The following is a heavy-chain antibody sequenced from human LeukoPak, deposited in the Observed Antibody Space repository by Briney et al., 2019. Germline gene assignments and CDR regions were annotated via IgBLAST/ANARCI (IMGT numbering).Heavy chain of an antibody. V-gene: IGHV3-48*01. D-gene: IGHD6-19*01. CDR1: GFTFSSYA. J-gene: IGHJ3*02. Sequence: PGGSLRLSCAASGFTFSSYAMSWVRQAPGKGLEWVSYISSSSSTIYYADSVKGRFTISRDNAKNSLYLQMNSLRAEDTAVYYCAREAGYSSGWYPDAFDIWGQGTMVTVSS. CDR3: AREAGYSSGWYPDAFDI. CDR2: ISSSSSTI.